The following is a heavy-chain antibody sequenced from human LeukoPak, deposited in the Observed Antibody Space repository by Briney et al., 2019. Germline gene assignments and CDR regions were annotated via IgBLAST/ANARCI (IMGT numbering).Heavy chain of an antibody. Sequence: GASVKVCCKASGYTFTGYYMHWVRQAPGQGLEWMGWINPNSGGTNYAQKFQGRVTMTRDTSISTAYMELSRLRSDDTAVYYCARDYYDSSGYYYVSHDNWFDPWGRGTLVTVSS. V-gene: IGHV1-2*02. CDR2: INPNSGGT. D-gene: IGHD3-22*01. CDR1: GYTFTGYY. CDR3: ARDYYDSSGYYYVSHDNWFDP. J-gene: IGHJ5*02.